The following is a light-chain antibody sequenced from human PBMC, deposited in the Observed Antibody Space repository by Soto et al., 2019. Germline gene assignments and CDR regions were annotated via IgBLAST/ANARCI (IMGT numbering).Light chain of an antibody. J-gene: IGKJ4*01. CDR2: GAS. V-gene: IGKV3-15*01. Sequence: EIVMTQSPGTLSVSPGERATLSCRASQSVTINLAWYQQKPGQAPRLLIYGASTRATGIPARFSGSGSGTEFTLTISSLLSEDFAVYYCQQYNNWPLTFGGVTKVEI. CDR1: QSVTIN. CDR3: QQYNNWPLT.